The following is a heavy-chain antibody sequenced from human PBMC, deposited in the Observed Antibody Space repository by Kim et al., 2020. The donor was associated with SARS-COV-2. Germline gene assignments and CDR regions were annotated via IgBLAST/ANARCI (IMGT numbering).Heavy chain of an antibody. V-gene: IGHV3-30*02. Sequence: KGRFTISRDNSKNTLYLQMNSLRAEDTAVYYCAKDTDYYYGSGSYYNEDYWGQGTLVTVSS. J-gene: IGHJ4*02. CDR3: AKDTDYYYGSGSYYNEDY. D-gene: IGHD3-10*01.